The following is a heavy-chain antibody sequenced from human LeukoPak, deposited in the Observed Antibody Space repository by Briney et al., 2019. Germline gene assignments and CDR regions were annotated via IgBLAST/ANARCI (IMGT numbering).Heavy chain of an antibody. Sequence: PGGSLRLSCAASGFAFSSYNMKWIRQAPGKGLEWVSFISTTSTYIYYADSVKGRFTVSRDNSKNLLYLQMDSLRVEDTAVYYCARAGTCSSTSCDGGIEYWGQGTLVTVSS. CDR3: ARAGTCSSTSCDGGIEY. V-gene: IGHV3-21*06. J-gene: IGHJ4*02. CDR1: GFAFSSYN. D-gene: IGHD2-2*01. CDR2: ISTTSTYI.